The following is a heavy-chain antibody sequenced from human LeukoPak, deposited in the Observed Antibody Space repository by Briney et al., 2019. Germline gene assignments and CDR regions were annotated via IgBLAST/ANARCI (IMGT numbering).Heavy chain of an antibody. J-gene: IGHJ4*02. CDR2: IKQDGSEK. Sequence: PGGSLRLSCAASGFTFSSYVMSWVRQAPGKGLEWVANIKQDGSEKYYVDSVKGRFTISRDNAKNSLYLQMNSLRAEDTAVYYCARRVVPAPYYFDYWGQGTLVTVSS. V-gene: IGHV3-7*03. CDR3: ARRVVPAPYYFDY. CDR1: GFTFSSYV. D-gene: IGHD2-2*01.